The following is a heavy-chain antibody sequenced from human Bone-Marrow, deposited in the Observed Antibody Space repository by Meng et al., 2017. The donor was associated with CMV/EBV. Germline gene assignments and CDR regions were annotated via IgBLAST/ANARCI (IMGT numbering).Heavy chain of an antibody. CDR3: ATTYGGYYDSSGSDY. Sequence: SGGAVSSYAVSWVRQAPGQGLEWMGGIIVLFNTANYAQKFQGRVTITADESTNTAYMELSSLTSDDTAVYYCATTYGGYYDSSGSDYWGQGTLVTVSS. J-gene: IGHJ4*02. CDR2: IIVLFNTA. V-gene: IGHV1-69*01. D-gene: IGHD3-22*01. CDR1: GGAVSSYA.